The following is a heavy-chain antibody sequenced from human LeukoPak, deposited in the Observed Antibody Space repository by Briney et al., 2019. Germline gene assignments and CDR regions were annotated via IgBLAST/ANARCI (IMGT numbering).Heavy chain of an antibody. CDR3: ARVLGSGWDY. D-gene: IGHD6-19*01. V-gene: IGHV1-69*06. CDR1: GGTFSSYA. J-gene: IGHJ4*02. Sequence: SVKVSCKASGGTFSSYAISWVRQAPGQGLEWMGRIIPIFGTANYAQKFQGRVTITADKSTSTAYMELSSLRSEDTAVYHCARVLGSGWDYWGQGTLVTVSS. CDR2: IIPIFGTA.